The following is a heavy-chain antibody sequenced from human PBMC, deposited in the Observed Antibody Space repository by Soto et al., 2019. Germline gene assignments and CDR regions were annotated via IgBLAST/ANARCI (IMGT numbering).Heavy chain of an antibody. CDR1: GFTVSSNY. D-gene: IGHD1-26*01. V-gene: IGHV3-66*01. J-gene: IGHJ4*02. CDR3: AREGGGSSTIFDY. CDR2: IYSGGST. Sequence: EVQLVESGGGLVQPGGSLRLSCAASGFTVSSNYMSWVRQAPGKGLEWVSVIYSGGSTYYADSVKGRFTISRDNSKNTLYLQMNSLRAEDTAVYYCAREGGGSSTIFDYWGQGTLVTVSS.